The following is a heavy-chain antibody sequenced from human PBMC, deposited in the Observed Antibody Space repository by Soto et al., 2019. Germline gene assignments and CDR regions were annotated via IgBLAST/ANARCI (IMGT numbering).Heavy chain of an antibody. D-gene: IGHD3-16*01. CDR3: AKVWGDSRNNYHYYGTDV. CDR2: ISYDGSNK. J-gene: IGHJ6*02. Sequence: GGSLRLSCAASGFTFNNYGMHWVRQAPGKGLEWVTLISYDGSNKYYADSVKGRFTISRDNSKNTLYLQMNSLRAEDTAVYYCAKVWGDSRNNYHYYGTDVWGQGTTVTVSS. V-gene: IGHV3-30*18. CDR1: GFTFNNYG.